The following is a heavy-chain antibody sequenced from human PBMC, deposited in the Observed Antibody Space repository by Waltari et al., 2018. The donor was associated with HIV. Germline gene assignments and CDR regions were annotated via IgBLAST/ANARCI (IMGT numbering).Heavy chain of an antibody. CDR2: ASRSGST. J-gene: IGHJ4*02. CDR1: GYSISSDYY. V-gene: IGHV4-38-2*01. CDR3: GSGSRRGHSHGIDY. D-gene: IGHD5-18*01. Sequence: QVQLHESGPGMVKPSETLSLTCAVSGYSISSDYYWGWIRQPPGKGLEWIGSASRSGSTYYSPSLKSRVTISLDTSKNQFSLKLNSVAAADTAVYYYGSGSRRGHSHGIDYWGQGTLVTVSS.